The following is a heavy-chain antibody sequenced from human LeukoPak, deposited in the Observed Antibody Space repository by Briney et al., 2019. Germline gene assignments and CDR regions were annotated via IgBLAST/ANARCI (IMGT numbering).Heavy chain of an antibody. CDR3: ARSRFPYSSGSYFDY. CDR1: GGSISSGGYY. Sequence: SEILSLTCTVSGGSISSGGYYWSWIRQRPGKGLEWFGYIYYSGSTYYNPSLKSRVTISVDTSKNHFSLRLSSVTAADTAVYYCARSRFPYSSGSYFDYWGQGTLVTVSS. D-gene: IGHD3-10*01. J-gene: IGHJ4*02. V-gene: IGHV4-31*03. CDR2: IYYSGST.